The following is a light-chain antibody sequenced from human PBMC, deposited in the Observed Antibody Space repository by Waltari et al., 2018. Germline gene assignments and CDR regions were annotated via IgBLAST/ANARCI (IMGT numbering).Light chain of an antibody. CDR2: KDT. V-gene: IGLV3-25*03. J-gene: IGLJ3*02. CDR3: QSADSSERWV. CDR1: AFPKQY. Sequence: SYDLTQPASVSVSPGQTARITCSGDAFPKQYAYWYQKKPGQAPVLQIYKDTERPSGIPGRVSGSTSGTTVTLTITGVLAEDEAQYYCQSADSSERWVFGGGTKLTVL.